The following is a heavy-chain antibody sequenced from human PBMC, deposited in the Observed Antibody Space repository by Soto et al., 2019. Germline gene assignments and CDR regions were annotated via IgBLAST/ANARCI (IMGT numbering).Heavy chain of an antibody. V-gene: IGHV1-18*01. D-gene: IGHD7-27*01. Sequence: ASVKVSCKASGYTFTSYGISWVRQAPGQGLEWMGWISAYNGNTNYAQKLQDRVTMTTDTSTHTAYMELRSLRSDDTAECYFARIRRMETGMYAFDIGGPGKMVTVSS. CDR3: ARIRRMETGMYAFDI. J-gene: IGHJ3*02. CDR2: ISAYNGNT. CDR1: GYTFTSYG.